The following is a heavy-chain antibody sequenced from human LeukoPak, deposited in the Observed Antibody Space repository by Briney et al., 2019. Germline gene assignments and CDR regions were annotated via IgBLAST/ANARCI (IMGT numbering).Heavy chain of an antibody. D-gene: IGHD3-9*01. Sequence: GGSLRLSCAASGFTFSSYSMNWVRQAPGKGLEWVSSISSSSSYIYYADSVKGRFTISRDNAKNSLYLQMNSLRAEDTAVYCCARGGDILTGYYTDYWGQGTLVTVSS. CDR1: GFTFSSYS. V-gene: IGHV3-21*01. CDR2: ISSSSSYI. CDR3: ARGGDILTGYYTDY. J-gene: IGHJ4*02.